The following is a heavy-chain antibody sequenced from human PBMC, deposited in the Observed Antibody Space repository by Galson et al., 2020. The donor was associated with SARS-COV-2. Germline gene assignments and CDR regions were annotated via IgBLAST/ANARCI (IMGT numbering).Heavy chain of an antibody. CDR3: AKDSENWVFGDYYYYGMDV. Sequence: GGSLRLSCAASGFTFSSYGMHWVRQAPGKGLEWVAVISYDGSNKYYADSVKGRFTISRDNSKNTLYLQMNSLRAEDTAVYYCAKDSENWVFGDYYYYGMDVWGQGTTVTVSS. CDR1: GFTFSSYG. CDR2: ISYDGSNK. J-gene: IGHJ6*02. D-gene: IGHD3-3*01. V-gene: IGHV3-30*18.